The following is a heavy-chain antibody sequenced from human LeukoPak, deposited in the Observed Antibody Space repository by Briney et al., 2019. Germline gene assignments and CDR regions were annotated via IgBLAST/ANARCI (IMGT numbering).Heavy chain of an antibody. D-gene: IGHD6-13*01. J-gene: IGHJ4*02. V-gene: IGHV4-59*01. Sequence: SETLSLTCTVSGGSISSYYWSWIRQPPGKGLEWIGYIYYSGSTNYNPSLKSRVTISVDTSKNQFSLELSSVTAADTAVYYCARDPGSSWYRFDYWGQGTLVTVSS. CDR2: IYYSGST. CDR3: ARDPGSSWYRFDY. CDR1: GGSISSYY.